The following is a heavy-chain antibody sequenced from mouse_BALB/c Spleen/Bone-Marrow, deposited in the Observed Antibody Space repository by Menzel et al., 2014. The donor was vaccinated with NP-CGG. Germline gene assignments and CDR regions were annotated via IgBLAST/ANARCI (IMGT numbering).Heavy chain of an antibody. D-gene: IGHD4-1*01. J-gene: IGHJ3*01. V-gene: IGHV1-87*01. CDR2: IYPGDGDT. CDR3: ARTWEFAY. CDR1: GYTFTSYW. Sequence: VHLVGSGAELARPGASVKLSCKASGYTFTSYWMQWVKQRPGQGLEWIGAIYPGDGDTRYTQKFKGKATLTADKSSSTAYMQLSSLASEDSAVYYCARTWEFAYWGQGTLVTVSA.